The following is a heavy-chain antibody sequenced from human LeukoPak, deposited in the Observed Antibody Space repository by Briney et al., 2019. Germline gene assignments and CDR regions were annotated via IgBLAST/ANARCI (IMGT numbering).Heavy chain of an antibody. V-gene: IGHV3-23*01. CDR1: GFTFSTFA. Sequence: GGSLRLSCAASGFTFSTFAMYWVRQAPGKGLEWVSVIGASGADTYYSDSVKGRFTVSRDNSQNTLFLHMSSLRAEDTAVYFCARRPRDTSGYYLGAFHDWGQGTTVTVSS. D-gene: IGHD3-22*01. CDR3: ARRPRDTSGYYLGAFHD. CDR2: IGASGADT. J-gene: IGHJ3*01.